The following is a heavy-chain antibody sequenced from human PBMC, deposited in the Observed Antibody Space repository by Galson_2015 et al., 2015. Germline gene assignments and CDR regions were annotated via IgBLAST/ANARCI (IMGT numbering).Heavy chain of an antibody. CDR1: GFTFSRHW. CDR3: ARVRQTDGLLDY. CDR2: ITSDGSRA. V-gene: IGHV3-74*01. Sequence: SLRLSCAASGFTFSRHWMHWVRQAPGKGLVWVSRITSDGSRASYADSVKGRFTISRDNAKNTLFLQMNGLRAEDTAVYYCARVRQTDGLLDYWGQGTLVTVSS. J-gene: IGHJ4*02. D-gene: IGHD2-15*01.